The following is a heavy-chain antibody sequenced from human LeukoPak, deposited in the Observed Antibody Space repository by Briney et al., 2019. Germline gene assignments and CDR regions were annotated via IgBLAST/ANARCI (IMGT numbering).Heavy chain of an antibody. J-gene: IGHJ4*02. CDR2: INHSGST. D-gene: IGHD6-19*01. CDR3: ARGGWQWLGY. Sequence: SETLSLTCAVYGGSFSGYYWSWIRQPPGKGLEWIGEINHSGSTNYNPSLKSRGTISVDTSKNQFSLKLSSVTAADTAVYYCARGGWQWLGYWGQGTLVTVSS. CDR1: GGSFSGYY. V-gene: IGHV4-34*01.